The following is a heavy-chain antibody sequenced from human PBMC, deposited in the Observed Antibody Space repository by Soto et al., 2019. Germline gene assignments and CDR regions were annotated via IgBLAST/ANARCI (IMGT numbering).Heavy chain of an antibody. CDR3: ARDSFGEYYSDSSGYSSPGLYGMDV. CDR1: GGSVSSGSYY. Sequence: SETLSLPCTVSGGSVSSGSYYWSWIRQPTGKGGEWIGYIYYSGSTNYNPSLKSRVTISVDTSKNQFSLKLSSVTAADTAVYYCARDSFGEYYSDSSGYSSPGLYGMDVWGQGTTVTVSS. J-gene: IGHJ6*02. V-gene: IGHV4-61*01. CDR2: IYYSGST. D-gene: IGHD3-22*01.